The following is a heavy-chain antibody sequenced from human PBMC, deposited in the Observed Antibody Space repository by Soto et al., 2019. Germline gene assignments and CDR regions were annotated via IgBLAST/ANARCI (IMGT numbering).Heavy chain of an antibody. Sequence: GSLRLSCAASGFTFRSYGVHWVRPAPGKGLEWVAVIWYDGSNKYYADSVKGRFTISRDNSKNTLYLHMNSVRAEDTAVYYCARECIVIPRGLIAYWGQGTLVTVSS. CDR2: IWYDGSNK. J-gene: IGHJ4*02. CDR3: ARECIVIPRGLIAY. V-gene: IGHV3-33*01. D-gene: IGHD2-15*01. CDR1: GFTFRSYG.